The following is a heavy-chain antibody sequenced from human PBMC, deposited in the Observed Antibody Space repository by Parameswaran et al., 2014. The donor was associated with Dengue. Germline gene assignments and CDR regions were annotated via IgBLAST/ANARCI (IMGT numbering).Heavy chain of an antibody. CDR3: ARIPSPHVLRFLEWSPNPFDY. V-gene: IGHV4-39*01. Sequence: WIRQPPGKGLEWIGSIYYSGSTYYNPSLKSRVAISVDTSKNQFSLKLSSVTAADTAVYYCARIPSPHVLRFLEWSPNPFDYWGQGTLVTVSS. D-gene: IGHD3-3*01. CDR2: IYYSGST. J-gene: IGHJ4*02.